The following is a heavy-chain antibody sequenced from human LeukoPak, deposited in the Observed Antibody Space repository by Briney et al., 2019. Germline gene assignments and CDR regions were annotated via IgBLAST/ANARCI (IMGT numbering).Heavy chain of an antibody. CDR2: IYHSGST. Sequence: SETLSLTCAVSGGSISCGGYSWSWIRQPPGKGLEWIGYIYHSGSTYYNPSLKSRVTISVDRSKNQFSLKLSSVTAADTAVYYWARGGIAAAGKPIDPLGQGTLVTVSS. CDR1: GGSISCGGYS. V-gene: IGHV4-30-2*01. CDR3: ARGGIAAAGKPIDP. J-gene: IGHJ5*02. D-gene: IGHD6-13*01.